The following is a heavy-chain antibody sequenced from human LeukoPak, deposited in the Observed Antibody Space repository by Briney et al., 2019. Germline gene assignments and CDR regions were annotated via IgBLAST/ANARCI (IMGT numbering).Heavy chain of an antibody. CDR2: ISGSGGST. CDR1: GFTFSSYA. D-gene: IGHD6-19*01. CDR3: AKDPLGSSGRYSPY. Sequence: PGGSLRLSCAASGFTFSSYAMSWVRQAPGNGLEWVSAISGSGGSTYYADSVRGRFTISRDNSKNTLYLQMNSLRAEDTAVYYCAKDPLGSSGRYSPYWGQGTLVTVSS. J-gene: IGHJ4*02. V-gene: IGHV3-23*01.